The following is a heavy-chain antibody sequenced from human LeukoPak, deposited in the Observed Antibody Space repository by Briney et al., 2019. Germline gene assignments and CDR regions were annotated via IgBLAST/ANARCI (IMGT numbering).Heavy chain of an antibody. CDR3: ARGTSSSWPYYYYYMDV. D-gene: IGHD6-13*01. CDR2: IYYSGST. J-gene: IGHJ6*03. Sequence: PSETLSLTCTVSGVSITSSCYYWGWIRQPPGKGLEWIGSIYYSGSTYYNPSLKSRVTISLDTSKNQFSLKLSSVTAADTAVYYCARGTSSSWPYYYYYMDVGGKGTTVTVSS. V-gene: IGHV4-39*07. CDR1: GVSITSSCYY.